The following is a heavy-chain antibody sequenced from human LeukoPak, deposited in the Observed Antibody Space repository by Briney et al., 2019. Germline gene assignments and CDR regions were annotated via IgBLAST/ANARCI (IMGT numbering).Heavy chain of an antibody. V-gene: IGHV4-4*07. J-gene: IGHJ4*02. CDR3: ARDLLGYFDC. CDR2: TFISGRT. CDR1: GDSMSSYS. D-gene: IGHD2-21*01. Sequence: PSETLSLTCTVSGDSMSSYSWSWMRQPAGKGLEWIGRTFISGRTNYNPSLKSRVSMSVDTSKNQFSLKLSSVTAADTAVYYCARDLLGYFDCWGQGTLVTVSS.